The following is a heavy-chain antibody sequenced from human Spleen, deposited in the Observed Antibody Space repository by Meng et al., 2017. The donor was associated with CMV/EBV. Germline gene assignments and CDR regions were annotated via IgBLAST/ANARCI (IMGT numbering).Heavy chain of an antibody. D-gene: IGHD3-22*01. CDR2: INHSGST. J-gene: IGHJ2*01. CDR1: GGSFSGYY. CDR3: ARSTYYYDSSGRRGRYFDL. Sequence: VQLQQWGAGLLKPSETLSLTCAVYGGSFSGYYWSWIRQPPGKGLEWIGEINHSGSTNYNPSLKSRVTISVDTSKNQFSLKLSSVTAADTAVYYCARSTYYYDSSGRRGRYFDLWGRGTLVTVSS. V-gene: IGHV4-34*01.